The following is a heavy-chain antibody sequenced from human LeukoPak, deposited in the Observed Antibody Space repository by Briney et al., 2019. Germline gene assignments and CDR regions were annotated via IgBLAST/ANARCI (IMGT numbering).Heavy chain of an antibody. Sequence: PSETLSLTCTVSGGSISSSSYYWGWIRQPPGKGLVWIGSIYYSGSTYYNPSLKSRVTISVDTSKNQFSLKLSSVTAADTAVYYCARGRVGAAAGPDYWGQGTLVTVSS. CDR2: IYYSGST. D-gene: IGHD6-13*01. J-gene: IGHJ4*02. V-gene: IGHV4-39*07. CDR3: ARGRVGAAAGPDY. CDR1: GGSISSSSYY.